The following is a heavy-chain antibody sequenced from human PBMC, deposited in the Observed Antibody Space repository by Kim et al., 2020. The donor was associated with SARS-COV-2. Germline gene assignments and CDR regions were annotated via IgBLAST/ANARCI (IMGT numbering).Heavy chain of an antibody. D-gene: IGHD3-22*01. CDR3: SGRETGYYDRSGYRDY. CDR1: GGSFSGYY. J-gene: IGHJ4*01. Sequence: SETLSLTCAVYGGSFSGYYWSWIRQPPGKGLEWIGEINHSGSTNYNPSLKSRVTISVDTSKNQFSLKLSSVTAADTAAYYCSGRETGYYDRSGYRDYWG. CDR2: INHSGST. V-gene: IGHV4-34*01.